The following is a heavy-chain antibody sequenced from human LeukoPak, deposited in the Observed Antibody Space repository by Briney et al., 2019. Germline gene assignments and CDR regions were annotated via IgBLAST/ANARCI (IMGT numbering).Heavy chain of an antibody. CDR1: GYTFTSYA. V-gene: IGHV1-3*03. J-gene: IGHJ4*02. D-gene: IGHD1-26*01. CDR2: INAGNGNT. CDR3: ARSPEVGATVIYYFDY. Sequence: ASVKVSCKASGYTFTSYAMHWVRQAPGQRLEWMGWINAGNGNTKYSQEFQGRVTITRDTSASTAYMELSSLRSEDTAVYYCARSPEVGATVIYYFDYWGQGTLVTVSS.